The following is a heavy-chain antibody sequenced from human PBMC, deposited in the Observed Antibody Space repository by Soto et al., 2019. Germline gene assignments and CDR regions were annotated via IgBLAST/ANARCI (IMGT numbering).Heavy chain of an antibody. D-gene: IGHD5-18*01. Sequence: GGSLRLSCAASGFTFSSYAMHWVRQAPGKGLEWVAVISYDGSNKYYADSVKGRFTIFRDNSKNTLYLQMNSLRAEDTAVYYCARDPLWGTAMVLWYFDLWGRGTLVTVSS. CDR1: GFTFSSYA. CDR2: ISYDGSNK. V-gene: IGHV3-30-3*01. CDR3: ARDPLWGTAMVLWYFDL. J-gene: IGHJ2*01.